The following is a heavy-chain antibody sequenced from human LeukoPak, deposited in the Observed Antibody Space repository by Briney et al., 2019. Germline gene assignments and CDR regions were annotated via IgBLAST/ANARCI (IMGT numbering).Heavy chain of an antibody. CDR3: ARDYYGDYVFDY. D-gene: IGHD4-17*01. V-gene: IGHV3-21*01. Sequence: PGGSLRLSCAASGFTFSTYSMNWVRQASGKGLEWVSFISSTSDYIYYADSVKGRFTISRDNAKNSLYLQMNTLRAEDTAVYYCARDYYGDYVFDYWGQGTLVTVSS. CDR2: ISSTSDYI. CDR1: GFTFSTYS. J-gene: IGHJ4*02.